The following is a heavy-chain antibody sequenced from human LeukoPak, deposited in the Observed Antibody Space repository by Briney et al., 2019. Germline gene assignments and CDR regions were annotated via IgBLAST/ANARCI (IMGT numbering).Heavy chain of an antibody. Sequence: GGSLRLSCAAYAFTFSSYAMSCVRQAPGKGLEWVSAISGSGGSTHYADCVKGRFTISRDNCKNTLYLQLNSLRAEDTAVYYCAKDLGYCSGGSCYAAFDYWGQGTMVTVSS. CDR1: AFTFSSYA. CDR2: ISGSGGST. D-gene: IGHD2-15*01. V-gene: IGHV3-23*01. CDR3: AKDLGYCSGGSCYAAFDY. J-gene: IGHJ4*02.